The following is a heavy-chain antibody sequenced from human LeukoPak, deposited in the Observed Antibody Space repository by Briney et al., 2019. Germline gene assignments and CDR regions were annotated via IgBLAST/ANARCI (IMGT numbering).Heavy chain of an antibody. V-gene: IGHV3-23*01. CDR1: GFTFSSYA. J-gene: IGHJ4*02. D-gene: IGHD3-9*01. Sequence: GGSLRLSCAASGFTFSSYAMTWVRQAPGKGLEWVSAISGSGGSTYYADSVKGRFTISRDNSKNTLYLEMNSLRAEDTAVYYCAKLNYDILTGYSAWDYWGQGTLVTVSS. CDR3: AKLNYDILTGYSAWDY. CDR2: ISGSGGST.